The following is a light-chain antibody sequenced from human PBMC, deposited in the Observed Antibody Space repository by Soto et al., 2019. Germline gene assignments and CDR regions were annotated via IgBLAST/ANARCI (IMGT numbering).Light chain of an antibody. J-gene: IGKJ1*01. CDR3: QQTYSAPPT. V-gene: IGKV1-39*01. CDR2: AAS. Sequence: DIQMTQSPSSLSASVGDRVNITCRASQIISTYLNWYQQRAGLAPRLLIYAASSLQSGVPPRFSSGGSVTDFTLTISILQPEDVATYFCQQTYSAPPTFGQGNKLEIK. CDR1: QIISTY.